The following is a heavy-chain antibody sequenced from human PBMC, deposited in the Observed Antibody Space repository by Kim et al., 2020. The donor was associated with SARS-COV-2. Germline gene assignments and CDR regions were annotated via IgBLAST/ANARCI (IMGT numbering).Heavy chain of an antibody. CDR3: ASSRAVYYYMDV. CDR1: GFTFSSYA. J-gene: IGHJ6*03. Sequence: GGSLRLSCAASGFTFSSYAMHWVRQAPGKGLEYVSAISSNGGSTYYANSVKGRFTISRDNSKNTLYLQMGSLRAEDMAVYYCASSRAVYYYMDVWGKGTT. CDR2: ISSNGGST. D-gene: IGHD6-19*01. V-gene: IGHV3-64*01.